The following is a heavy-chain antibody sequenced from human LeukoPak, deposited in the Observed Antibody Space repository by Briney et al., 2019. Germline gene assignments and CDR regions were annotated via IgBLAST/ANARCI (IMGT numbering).Heavy chain of an antibody. J-gene: IGHJ4*02. CDR3: ARGNYYDSSGYQEFDY. CDR2: IIPIFGTA. D-gene: IGHD3-22*01. Sequence: ASVKVSCKASGGTFSSYAISWVRQAPGQGLEWMGGIIPIFGTANYAQKFQGRVTITTDESTSTAYMELRSLRSDDTAVYYCARGNYYDSSGYQEFDYWGQGTLVTVSS. V-gene: IGHV1-69*05. CDR1: GGTFSSYA.